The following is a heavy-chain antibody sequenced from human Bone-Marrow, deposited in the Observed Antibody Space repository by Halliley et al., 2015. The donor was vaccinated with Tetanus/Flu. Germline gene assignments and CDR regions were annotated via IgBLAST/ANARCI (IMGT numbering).Heavy chain of an antibody. V-gene: IGHV4-4*02. D-gene: IGHD2-15*01. J-gene: IGHJ1*01. CDR3: ARVEDSEAPPYFHH. CDR1: GASISSSNW. CDR2: IYHTGRT. Sequence: TLSLTCAVSGASISSSNWWSWVRQTPGKGLEWIGEIYHTGRTNYNPSLKSRVTMSVDKSKNQFSLNLKSVTAADSAMYYCARVEDSEAPPYFHHGARAPWSPSHQ.